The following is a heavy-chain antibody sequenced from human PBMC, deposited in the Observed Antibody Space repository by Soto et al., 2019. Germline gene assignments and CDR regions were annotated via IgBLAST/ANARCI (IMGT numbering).Heavy chain of an antibody. CDR2: INHSGST. V-gene: IGHV4-34*01. CDR3: ERGVVRRVIIQYTSCFDY. D-gene: IGHD3-10*01. Sequence: QVQLQQWGAGLLKPSETLSLTCAVYGGSFSDYYWSWIRQAPGRGLEWIAEINHSGSTSYNPSLKSRAPISVDTSKNQFSLKLTSLTAADTAVDYCERGVVRRVIIQYTSCFDYWGQGTLVAVSS. J-gene: IGHJ4*02. CDR1: GGSFSDYY.